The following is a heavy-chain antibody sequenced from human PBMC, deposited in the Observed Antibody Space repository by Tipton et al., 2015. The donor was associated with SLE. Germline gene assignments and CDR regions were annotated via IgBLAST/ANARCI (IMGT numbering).Heavy chain of an antibody. CDR3: ARSRPPVVPGAFDI. Sequence: TLSLTCTVSGGSISSYYWSWIRQPPGKGLEWIGYIYYSGSTNYNPSLKSRVTTSVDTSKNQFSLKLSSVTAADTAVYYCARSRPPVVPGAFDIWGQGTMVTVSS. J-gene: IGHJ3*02. V-gene: IGHV4-59*07. CDR1: GGSISSYY. D-gene: IGHD2-2*01. CDR2: IYYSGST.